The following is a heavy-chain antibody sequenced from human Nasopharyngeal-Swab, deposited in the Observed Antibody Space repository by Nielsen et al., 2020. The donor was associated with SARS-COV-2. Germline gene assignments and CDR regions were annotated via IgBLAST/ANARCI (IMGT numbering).Heavy chain of an antibody. V-gene: IGHV3-30-3*01. CDR3: AGMGAMTTVTHRHPYYFDY. Sequence: GESLKISCAASGFTFSSYAMHWVRQAPGKVLEWVAVISYDGSNKYYADSVKGRFTISRDNSKNTLYLQMNSLRAEDTAVYYWAGMGAMTTVTHRHPYYFDYWGQGTLVTVSS. CDR1: GFTFSSYA. CDR2: ISYDGSNK. D-gene: IGHD4-11*01. J-gene: IGHJ4*02.